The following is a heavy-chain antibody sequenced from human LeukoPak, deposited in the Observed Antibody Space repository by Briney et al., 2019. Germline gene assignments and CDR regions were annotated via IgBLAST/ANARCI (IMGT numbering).Heavy chain of an antibody. D-gene: IGHD3-22*01. CDR3: ARGRTYYYDSSGYRRSYWYFDL. V-gene: IGHV4-34*01. CDR2: INHSGST. CDR1: GGSISSYY. Sequence: SETLSLTCTVSGGSISSYYWSWIRQPPGKGLEWIGEINHSGSTNYNPSLKSRVTISVDTSKNQFSLKLSSVTAADTAVYYCARGRTYYYDSSGYRRSYWYFDLWGRGTLVTVSS. J-gene: IGHJ2*01.